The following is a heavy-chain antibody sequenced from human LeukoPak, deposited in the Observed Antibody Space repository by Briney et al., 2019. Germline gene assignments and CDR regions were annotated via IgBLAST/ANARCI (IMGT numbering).Heavy chain of an antibody. CDR2: ISWDSGSI. Sequence: PGGSLRLSCAASGFTFSSYWMSWVRQAPGKGLEWVSGISWDSGSIGYADSVKGRFTISRDNSKNTLYLQMNSLRAEDTAVYYCAKDESAEAFDIWGQGTMVTVSS. J-gene: IGHJ3*02. CDR1: GFTFSSYW. CDR3: AKDESAEAFDI. V-gene: IGHV3-23*01.